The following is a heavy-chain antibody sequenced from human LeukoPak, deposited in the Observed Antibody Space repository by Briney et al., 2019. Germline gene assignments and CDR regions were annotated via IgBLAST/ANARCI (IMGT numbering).Heavy chain of an antibody. Sequence: GGSLRLSCEASGFPLSTYPMAWVRQAPGKGLEWVSGIRSSGITTYYADSVEGRFTISTDKSKNAVFLQMISLRDDDTAVYYCAKGAFFTYRHFPSFDYWGQGTQVTVSS. D-gene: IGHD2/OR15-2a*01. J-gene: IGHJ4*02. CDR3: AKGAFFTYRHFPSFDY. CDR2: IRSSGITT. V-gene: IGHV3-23*01. CDR1: GFPLSTYP.